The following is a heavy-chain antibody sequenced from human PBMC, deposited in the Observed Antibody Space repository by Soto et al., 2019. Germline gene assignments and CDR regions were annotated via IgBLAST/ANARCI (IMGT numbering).Heavy chain of an antibody. CDR2: INPSGGST. CDR1: GYTFTGYY. D-gene: IGHD3-22*01. J-gene: IGHJ3*02. CDR3: ARHYYDSSGYYSSALYAFDI. Sequence: ASVKVSCKAPGYTFTGYYMHWVRQAPGQGLEWMGIINPSGGSTSYAQKFQGRVTMTRDTSTSTVYMELSSLRSEDTAVYYCARHYYDSSGYYSSALYAFDIWGQGTMVTVSS. V-gene: IGHV1-46*01.